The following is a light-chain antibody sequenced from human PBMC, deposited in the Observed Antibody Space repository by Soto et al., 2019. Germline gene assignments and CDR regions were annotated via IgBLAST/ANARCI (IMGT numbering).Light chain of an antibody. CDR1: QGINRW. J-gene: IGKJ5*01. CDR3: QQANSFPIT. V-gene: IGKV1-12*01. Sequence: DIQMTQSPSFMSASVGDRVTVTCRASQGINRWLAWYQQKPGKAPKLLIYTTSTLASGVPSRFSGSGSGTDVTLTINSLQPEDFATYYCQQANSFPITFGQGTRLEIK. CDR2: TTS.